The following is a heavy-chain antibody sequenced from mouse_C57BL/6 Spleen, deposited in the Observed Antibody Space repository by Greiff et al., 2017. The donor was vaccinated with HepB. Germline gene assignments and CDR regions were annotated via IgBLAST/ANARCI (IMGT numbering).Heavy chain of an antibody. CDR1: GYTFTSYW. CDR3: ARPYYSNCGKGLFAY. V-gene: IGHV1-69*01. D-gene: IGHD2-5*01. CDR2: IDPSDSYT. J-gene: IGHJ3*01. Sequence: VQLQQPGAELVMPGASVKLSCKASGYTFTSYWMHWVKQRPGQGLEWIGEIDPSDSYTNYNQKFKGKSTLTVDKSSSTAYMQLSSLTSEDSAVYYCARPYYSNCGKGLFAYWGQGTLVTVSA.